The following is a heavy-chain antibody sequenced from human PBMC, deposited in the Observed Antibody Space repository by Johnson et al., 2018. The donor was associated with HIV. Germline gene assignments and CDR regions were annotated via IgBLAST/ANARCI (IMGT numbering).Heavy chain of an antibody. D-gene: IGHD1-26*01. V-gene: IGHV3-15*01. CDR3: ARDLSEGELGHAFDI. CDR2: IKSKTSGGTA. Sequence: VQLVESGGDVVQPGGSLRLSCAASGFTFSNVWMTWVRQSPGKGLEWVGRIKSKTSGGTADYTAPLKGRFTISRDDSKNTLYLQMNSLRAEDTAVYYCARDLSEGELGHAFDIWGQGTMVTVSS. CDR1: GFTFSNVW. J-gene: IGHJ3*02.